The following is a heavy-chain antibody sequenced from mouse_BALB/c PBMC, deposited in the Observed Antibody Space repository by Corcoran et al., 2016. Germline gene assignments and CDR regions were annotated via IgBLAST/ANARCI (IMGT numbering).Heavy chain of an antibody. CDR1: GFSLSTSGMG. CDR2: IYWDDDK. J-gene: IGHJ2*01. Sequence: QVTLKESGPGILQPSQTLSLTCSFSGFSLSTSGMGVSWIRQPSGKGLEWLAHIYWDDDKRYNPSLKSRLTISKDTSSNQVFLKITSVDTADTATYYCARGGADRNYFDYWGQGTTLTVSS. V-gene: IGHV8-12*01. D-gene: IGHD1-1*02. CDR3: ARGGADRNYFDY.